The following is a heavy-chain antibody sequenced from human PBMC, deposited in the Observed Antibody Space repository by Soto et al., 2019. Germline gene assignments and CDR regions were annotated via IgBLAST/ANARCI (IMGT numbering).Heavy chain of an antibody. J-gene: IGHJ6*02. CDR3: ARVHKPTVTRSYYYGMDV. V-gene: IGHV4-30-4*01. Sequence: QVQQQESGPGLVKPSQTLSLTCTVSGGSISSGDYYWSWIRQPPGKGLEWIGYIYYSGSTYYNPSLKSRVTISVDTSKNQFSLKLSSVTAADTAVYYCARVHKPTVTRSYYYGMDVWGQGTTVTVSS. CDR1: GGSISSGDYY. D-gene: IGHD4-4*01. CDR2: IYYSGST.